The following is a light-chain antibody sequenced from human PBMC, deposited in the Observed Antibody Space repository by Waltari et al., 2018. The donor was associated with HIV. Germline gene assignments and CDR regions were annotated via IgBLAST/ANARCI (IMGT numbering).Light chain of an antibody. Sequence: QSVLTQPPSVTGAPGQRVTITCTGSSSNIGAGYDVHWYQQFPGKAPKLLFYGNINRPSWVPDRCSGSKSGTSTSLAITGLQSADEADYYCQSFDNSLRAWVFGGGTKLTVL. CDR3: QSFDNSLRAWV. J-gene: IGLJ3*02. CDR2: GNI. CDR1: SSNIGAGYD. V-gene: IGLV1-40*01.